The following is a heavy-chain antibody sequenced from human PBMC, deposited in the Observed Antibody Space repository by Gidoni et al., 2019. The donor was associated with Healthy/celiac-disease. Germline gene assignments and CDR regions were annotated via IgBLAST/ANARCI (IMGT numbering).Heavy chain of an antibody. V-gene: IGHV3-43*01. CDR1: GFTFDDYT. Sequence: EVQLVESGGVVVQPGGSLRLSCAASGFTFDDYTMHWVRQAPGKGLEWVSLISWDGGSTYYADSVKGRFTISRDNSKNSLYLQMNSLRTEDTALYYCAKDIGWELGAPAFDIWGQGTMVTVSS. CDR3: AKDIGWELGAPAFDI. CDR2: ISWDGGST. D-gene: IGHD1-26*01. J-gene: IGHJ3*02.